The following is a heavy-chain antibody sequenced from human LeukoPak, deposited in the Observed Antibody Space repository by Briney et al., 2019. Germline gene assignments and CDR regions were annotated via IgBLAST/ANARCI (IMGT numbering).Heavy chain of an antibody. D-gene: IGHD6-13*01. Sequence: SETLSLTCAVYGGSFSDYYWSWIRQPPWKGLEWIGEINHSGSTNYNPSLKSRVTISVDTSKNQFSLMLSSVTAADTAVYYCARHSSSWSFGDWGQGTMVTVSS. CDR1: GGSFSDYY. V-gene: IGHV4-34*01. CDR2: INHSGST. CDR3: ARHSSSWSFGD. J-gene: IGHJ3*01.